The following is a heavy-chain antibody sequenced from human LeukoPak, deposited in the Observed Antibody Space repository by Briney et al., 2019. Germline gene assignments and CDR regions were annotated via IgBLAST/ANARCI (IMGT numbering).Heavy chain of an antibody. J-gene: IGHJ6*03. V-gene: IGHV4-34*01. CDR2: INLSGRP. CDR1: GVSASGYY. Sequence: NASETLSLTCAVYGVSASGYYGTWLRHFPGRGLEWIGDINLSGRPKYNPSLKSRVSISVDACKNQIFLTLTSVTAADTATYYCVTTAGYSGYDWGWFSDYYLAVWGTGTTV. D-gene: IGHD5-12*01. CDR3: VTTAGYSGYDWGWFSDYYLAV.